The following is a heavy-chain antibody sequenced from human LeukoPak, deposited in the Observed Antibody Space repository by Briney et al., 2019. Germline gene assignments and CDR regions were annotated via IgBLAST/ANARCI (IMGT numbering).Heavy chain of an antibody. V-gene: IGHV4-34*01. Sequence: PSETLSLTCAVYGGSFSAYYWSWIRQPPGKWLEWIGEINHSGSTNYNPSLKSRVTISVDTSKNQFSLKLSSVTAADTAVYYCARDPAGGSYKSNWFDPWGQGTLVTVSS. CDR2: INHSGST. J-gene: IGHJ5*02. CDR3: ARDPAGGSYKSNWFDP. D-gene: IGHD1-26*01. CDR1: GGSFSAYY.